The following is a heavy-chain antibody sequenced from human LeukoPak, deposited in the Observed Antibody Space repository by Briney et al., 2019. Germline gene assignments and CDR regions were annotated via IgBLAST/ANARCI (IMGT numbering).Heavy chain of an antibody. CDR2: IIPIFGTA. CDR1: GYTFTDYY. Sequence: SVKVSCKASGYTFTDYYIHWVRQAPGQGLEWMGGIIPIFGTANYAQKFQGRVTITADESTSTAYMELSSLRSEDTAVYYCARDHGSGSYPFLGDYWGQGTLVTVSS. V-gene: IGHV1-69*13. D-gene: IGHD3-10*01. CDR3: ARDHGSGSYPFLGDY. J-gene: IGHJ4*02.